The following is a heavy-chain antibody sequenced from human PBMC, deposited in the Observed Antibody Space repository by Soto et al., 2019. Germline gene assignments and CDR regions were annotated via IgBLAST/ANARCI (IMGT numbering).Heavy chain of an antibody. V-gene: IGHV1-69*06. D-gene: IGHD3-16*01. Sequence: SVKVSCKASGGTFSSYAISWVRQAPGQGLEWMGGIIPIFGTANYAQKLQGRVTITADKSTSTAYMELSSLRSEDTAVYYCARDRRDGYNYVWDYWGQGTLVTVSS. CDR2: IIPIFGTA. CDR3: ARDRRDGYNYVWDY. CDR1: GGTFSSYA. J-gene: IGHJ4*02.